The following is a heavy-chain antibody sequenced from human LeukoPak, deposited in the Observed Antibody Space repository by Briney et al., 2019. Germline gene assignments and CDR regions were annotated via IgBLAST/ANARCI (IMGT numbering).Heavy chain of an antibody. CDR1: GGTFSSYA. CDR3: ARDGCSSTSCSNRVEFDP. D-gene: IGHD2-2*01. Sequence: SVKVSCKASGGTFSSYAISWVRQAPGQGLEWMGGIIPIFGTANYAQKFQGRVTITTDESTSTAYMELSSLRSEDTAVYYCARDGCSSTSCSNRVEFDPWGQGTLVTVSS. CDR2: IIPIFGTA. V-gene: IGHV1-69*05. J-gene: IGHJ5*02.